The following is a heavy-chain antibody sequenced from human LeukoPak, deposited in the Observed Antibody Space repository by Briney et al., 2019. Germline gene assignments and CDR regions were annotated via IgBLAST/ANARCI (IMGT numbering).Heavy chain of an antibody. J-gene: IGHJ4*02. Sequence: GGSLRLSCAASGFTFSNAWMSWVRQAPGKGLEGVGRIKSKTDGGTTDYAAPVKGRFTISRDDSKNTLYLQMNSLKTEDTAVYYCTTARRCSGGSCYPHLFDYWGQGTLVTVSS. CDR2: IKSKTDGGTT. D-gene: IGHD2-15*01. V-gene: IGHV3-15*01. CDR1: GFTFSNAW. CDR3: TTARRCSGGSCYPHLFDY.